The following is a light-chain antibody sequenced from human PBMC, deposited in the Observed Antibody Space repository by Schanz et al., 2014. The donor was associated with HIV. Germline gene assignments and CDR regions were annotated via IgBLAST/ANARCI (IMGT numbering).Light chain of an antibody. CDR3: QQYGNSPKT. CDR1: QSVKSSY. J-gene: IGKJ2*01. V-gene: IGKV3-20*01. CDR2: GAS. Sequence: ENVLTQSPGTLSLSPGERATLSCRASQSVKSSYLAWYQQKPGQAPRLLIYGASSRAPGIPDRFSGSGSGTDFTLTISRLEPEDVAVYYCQQYGNSPKTFGQGTKLEIK.